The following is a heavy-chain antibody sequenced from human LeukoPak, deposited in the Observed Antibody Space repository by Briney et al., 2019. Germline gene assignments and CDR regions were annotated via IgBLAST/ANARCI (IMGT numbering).Heavy chain of an antibody. CDR1: GYSISTGYY. CDR3: ARMGGTTILIDY. CDR2: TNHSGST. D-gene: IGHD1/OR15-1a*01. V-gene: IGHV4-38-2*01. Sequence: SETLSLICVVSGYSISTGYYWGWIRQPPGKGLEWIGSTNHSGSTYYNPSLMSRVTISVDTSKNQFSLRLSSVTAADTAVYYCARMGGTTILIDYWGQGTLVTVSS. J-gene: IGHJ4*02.